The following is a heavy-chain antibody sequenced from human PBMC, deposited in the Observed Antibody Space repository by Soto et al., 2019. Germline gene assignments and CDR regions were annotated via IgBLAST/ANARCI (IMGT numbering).Heavy chain of an antibody. D-gene: IGHD5-12*01. J-gene: IGHJ3*02. CDR2: ISNSGST. V-gene: IGHV4-30-4*02. Sequence: SETLSLTCTVSSGSISAGDYYWSWIRQPPGKGLEWIGYISNSGSTYHNPSLKSRLTMSVDTSKNQFSLKLSSVTAADTAVYYCARDLGGGYNYAFDIWGQGTMVTVSS. CDR1: SGSISAGDYY. CDR3: ARDLGGGYNYAFDI.